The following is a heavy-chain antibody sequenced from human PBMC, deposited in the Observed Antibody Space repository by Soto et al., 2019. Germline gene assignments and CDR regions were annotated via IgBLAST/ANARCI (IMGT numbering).Heavy chain of an antibody. J-gene: IGHJ3*02. CDR1: GYTLTSYG. V-gene: IGHV1-18*01. CDR3: ARAGAFYETSGHPWSTFDI. CDR2: ISAYNGNT. Sequence: QVHLVQSGAEVKKPGASVKVSCKASGYTLTSYGISWVRQAPGQGLQWMGWISAYNGNTNYADKFQGRVTMTTDTSTSTAHMEVRSLRSDDTAVYYCARAGAFYETSGHPWSTFDIWGQGTMVTVSS. D-gene: IGHD3-22*01.